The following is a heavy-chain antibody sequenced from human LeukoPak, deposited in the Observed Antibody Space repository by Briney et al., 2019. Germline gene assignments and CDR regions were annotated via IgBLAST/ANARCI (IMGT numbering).Heavy chain of an antibody. V-gene: IGHV3-30*03. CDR2: ISYDGPIK. Sequence: GGSLRLSCAASGFTFSSYGMHWVRQAPGKGLEWVALISYDGPIKYYADSVKGRFTISRDNSKNTLYLQMNSLRGEDTAVYYCARDCYYYGSGIIINWFDPWGQGTLVTVSS. D-gene: IGHD3-10*01. CDR3: ARDCYYYGSGIIINWFDP. J-gene: IGHJ5*02. CDR1: GFTFSSYG.